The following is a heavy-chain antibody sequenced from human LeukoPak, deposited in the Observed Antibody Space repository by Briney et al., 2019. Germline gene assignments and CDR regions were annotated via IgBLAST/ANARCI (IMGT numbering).Heavy chain of an antibody. D-gene: IGHD1-26*01. CDR1: GYTLTELS. Sequence: RASVKVSCKVSGYTLTELSMHWVRQAPGQGLEWMGGIIPIFGTANYAQKFQGRVTITTDESTSTAYMELSSLRSEDTAVYYCASITSLGATTGELGDYWGQGTLVTVSS. J-gene: IGHJ4*02. CDR3: ASITSLGATTGELGDY. CDR2: IIPIFGTA. V-gene: IGHV1-69*05.